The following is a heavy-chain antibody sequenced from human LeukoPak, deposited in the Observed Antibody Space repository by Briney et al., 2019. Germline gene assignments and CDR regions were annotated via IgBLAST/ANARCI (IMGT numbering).Heavy chain of an antibody. J-gene: IGHJ5*02. D-gene: IGHD1-14*01. V-gene: IGHV4-39*01. CDR2: IYYSGST. CDR3: AGLIRPGWFDP. CDR1: GGSISSSRDY. Sequence: PSETLSLTCTVSGGSISSSRDYWAWIRQPPGKGLEWIANIYYSGSTYYNPSLKSRVTISVDTSKNQFSLKLSSVTAADTAVYYCAGLIRPGWFDPWGQGTLVTVSS.